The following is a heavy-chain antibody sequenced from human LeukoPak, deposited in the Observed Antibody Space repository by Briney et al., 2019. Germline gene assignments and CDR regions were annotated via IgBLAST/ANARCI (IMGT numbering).Heavy chain of an antibody. J-gene: IGHJ4*02. CDR2: INAGNGNT. V-gene: IGHV1-3*01. D-gene: IGHD2-15*01. Sequence: ASVKVSCKASGYTFTSYAMHWVRQAPGQRLEWMGWINAGNGNTKYSQKFLGRVTITRDTSASTAYMELRSLRSEDTAVYYCARDRCSGGSCCDLFDYWGQGTLVTVSS. CDR1: GYTFTSYA. CDR3: ARDRCSGGSCCDLFDY.